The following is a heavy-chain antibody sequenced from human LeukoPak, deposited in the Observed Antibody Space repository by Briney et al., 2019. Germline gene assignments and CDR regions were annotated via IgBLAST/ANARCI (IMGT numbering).Heavy chain of an antibody. J-gene: IGHJ4*02. D-gene: IGHD6-13*01. CDR1: GYTFTTYD. Sequence: ASVKVSCKASGYTFTTYDINWVRQAPGQGLEWMGWISVYNGNTNYAQKLQGRVTMTTDTSTSTAYMELRSLRSDDTAVYYCAREWAAAGTPDFDYWGQGTLVTVSS. V-gene: IGHV1-18*01. CDR3: AREWAAAGTPDFDY. CDR2: ISVYNGNT.